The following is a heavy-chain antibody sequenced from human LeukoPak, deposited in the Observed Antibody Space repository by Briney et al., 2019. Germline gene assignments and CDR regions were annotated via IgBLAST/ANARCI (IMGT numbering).Heavy chain of an antibody. V-gene: IGHV4-34*01. Sequence: SETLSLTCAVYGGSFSGYYWSWIRQPPGKGLEWIGEINHSGGTNYNPSLKSRVTISVDTSKNQFSLKLSSVTAADTAVYYCARGWVHDYWGQGTLVTVSS. CDR1: GGSFSGYY. CDR2: INHSGGT. D-gene: IGHD1-26*01. J-gene: IGHJ4*02. CDR3: ARGWVHDY.